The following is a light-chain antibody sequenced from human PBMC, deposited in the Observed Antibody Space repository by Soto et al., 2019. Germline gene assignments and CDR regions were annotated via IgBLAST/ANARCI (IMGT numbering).Light chain of an antibody. CDR1: ESVSTN. V-gene: IGKV3-20*01. CDR2: GAS. J-gene: IGKJ1*01. Sequence: IVMTQSPATLSVAPGERVTLSCRASESVSTNLAWYQQKPGQAPRLLIYGASSRATGIPNRFSGSGSGTDFTLTISRLEPEDFAVYYCQQYGNSPQTFGQGTKVDIK. CDR3: QQYGNSPQT.